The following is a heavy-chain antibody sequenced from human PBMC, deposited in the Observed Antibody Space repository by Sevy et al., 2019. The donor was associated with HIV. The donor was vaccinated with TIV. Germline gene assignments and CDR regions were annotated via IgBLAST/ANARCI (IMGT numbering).Heavy chain of an antibody. CDR1: GYTFTSYG. V-gene: IGHV1-18*01. Sequence: ASVKLSCKASGYTFTSYGISWVRQAPGQGLEWMGWISAYNGNTNYAQKLQGRVTMTTDTSTSTAYMELRSLRSDDTAVYYCAREQYYYDSSGYYPRMDVWGQGTTVTVSS. CDR3: AREQYYYDSSGYYPRMDV. D-gene: IGHD3-22*01. J-gene: IGHJ6*02. CDR2: ISAYNGNT.